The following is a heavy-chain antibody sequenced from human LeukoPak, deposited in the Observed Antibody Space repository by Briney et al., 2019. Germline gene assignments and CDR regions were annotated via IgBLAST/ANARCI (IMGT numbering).Heavy chain of an antibody. CDR3: ARSTISEDIVVVPAAREFDY. D-gene: IGHD2-2*01. V-gene: IGHV4-59*12. J-gene: IGHJ4*02. CDR1: GGSISSYY. CDR2: IYHSGST. Sequence: SETLSLTCTVSGGSISSYYWSWIRQPPGKGLEWIGYIYHSGSTYYNPSLKSRVTISVDRSKNQFSLKLSSVTAADTAVYYCARSTISEDIVVVPAAREFDYWGQGTLVTVSS.